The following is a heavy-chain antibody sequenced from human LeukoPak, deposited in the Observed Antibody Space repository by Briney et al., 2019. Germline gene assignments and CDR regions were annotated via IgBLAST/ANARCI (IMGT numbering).Heavy chain of an antibody. CDR3: ARGHGGAACPGGFIDY. CDR2: INHSGST. J-gene: IGHJ4*02. V-gene: IGHV4-34*01. Sequence: SETLSLTCAVYGGSFSGYYWSWIRQPPGKGLEWIGEINHSGSTNYNPSLKSRVTISVDTSKNQFSLKLSSVAAADTAVYYCARGHGGAACPGGFIDYWGQGTLVTVSS. D-gene: IGHD6-6*01. CDR1: GGSFSGYY.